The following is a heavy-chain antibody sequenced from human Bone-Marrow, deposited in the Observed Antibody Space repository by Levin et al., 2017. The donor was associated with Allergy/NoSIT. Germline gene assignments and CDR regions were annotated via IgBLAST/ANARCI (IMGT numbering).Heavy chain of an antibody. Sequence: ALRLSCDASGFTFSSYGIIWVRQAPGKGLEWVSGISSNSGTIGYADSVKGRFTISRDNAKNSLYLQMNSLRGEDSALYYCAKASNLRGSIAAADYWGQGTLVTVSS. CDR1: GFTFSSYG. CDR3: AKASNLRGSIAAADY. V-gene: IGHV3-9*01. CDR2: ISSNSGTI. J-gene: IGHJ4*02. D-gene: IGHD6-13*01.